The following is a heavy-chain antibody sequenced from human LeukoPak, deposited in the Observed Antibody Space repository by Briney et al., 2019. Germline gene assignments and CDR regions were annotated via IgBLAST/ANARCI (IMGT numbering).Heavy chain of an antibody. CDR2: INRDGTGT. CDR3: ARGLSYAVAYGDY. D-gene: IGHD6-19*01. J-gene: IGHJ4*02. Sequence: GGSLRLSCAPSGFIFSDYWFHWVRHTPGQGLVWVAAINRDGTGTSHADSVRGRFTVSRDNAKNTLYLQLNSLRADDTAVYYCARGLSYAVAYGDYWGQGTLATVSS. V-gene: IGHV3-74*01. CDR1: GFIFSDYW.